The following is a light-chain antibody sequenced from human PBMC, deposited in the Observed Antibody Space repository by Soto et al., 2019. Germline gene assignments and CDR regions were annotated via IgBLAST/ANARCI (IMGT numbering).Light chain of an antibody. Sequence: DIQMTQSPSSLSASVGDRVTITCRASQSITHYLNWYQQKPGKAPKLLIYDASSLQSGVPSRFSGGGSGTAFTLTTSSLQPDDFATYYCPHSYSTPRSFGGGTKVEIK. CDR2: DAS. V-gene: IGKV1-39*01. CDR1: QSITHY. J-gene: IGKJ4*01. CDR3: PHSYSTPRS.